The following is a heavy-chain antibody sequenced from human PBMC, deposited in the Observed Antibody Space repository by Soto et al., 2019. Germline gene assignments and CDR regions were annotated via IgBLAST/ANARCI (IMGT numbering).Heavy chain of an antibody. V-gene: IGHV3-23*01. D-gene: IGHD3-22*01. J-gene: IGHJ5*02. Sequence: EVQLLESGGGLVQPGGSLRLSCAASGFTFSSYAMSWVRQAPGKGLEWVSAISGSGGSTYYADSVKGRFTISSDNSKNTLYLQMNSLRAEDTAVYYCAKATDSSGYYAWFDPWGQGTLVTVSS. CDR3: AKATDSSGYYAWFDP. CDR1: GFTFSSYA. CDR2: ISGSGGST.